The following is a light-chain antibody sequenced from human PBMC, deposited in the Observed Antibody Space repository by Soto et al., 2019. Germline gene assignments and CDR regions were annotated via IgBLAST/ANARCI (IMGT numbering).Light chain of an antibody. CDR2: GAS. Sequence: EIVLTQSPGTLSLSPGERATLSCRASQSVSSSYLAWYQQKPGQAPRLLIYGASSRATGIPDRFSGSGSGTDFTLTISSLQPEDVAVYYCQQYGSSRTFGQGTKVDIK. V-gene: IGKV3-20*01. CDR3: QQYGSSRT. CDR1: QSVSSSY. J-gene: IGKJ1*01.